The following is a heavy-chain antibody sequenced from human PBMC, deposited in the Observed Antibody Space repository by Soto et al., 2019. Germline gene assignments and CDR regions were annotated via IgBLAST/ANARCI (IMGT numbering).Heavy chain of an antibody. CDR1: DGSVSSCGYY. CDR3: ARGITMILVVQGDAPDKYYFDS. J-gene: IGHJ4*02. CDR2: IYYSGST. V-gene: IGHV4-61*08. Sequence: SETLSLTCTVSDGSVSSCGYYWSWIRQPPGKGLEWIGYIYYSGSTKYNPSLKSRVTISVDTSKNQFSLKLKSVTAADTAVYYCARGITMILVVQGDAPDKYYFDSWGQGTQVTVSS. D-gene: IGHD3-22*01.